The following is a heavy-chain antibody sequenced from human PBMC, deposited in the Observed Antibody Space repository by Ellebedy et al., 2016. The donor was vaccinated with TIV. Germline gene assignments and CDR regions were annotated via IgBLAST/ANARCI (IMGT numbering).Heavy chain of an antibody. J-gene: IGHJ4*02. CDR3: ARADEGDPLDY. CDR2: IDPRGGRI. V-gene: IGHV1-46*01. Sequence: AASVKVSCKASGCSFGSYYLHWVRQAPGQGLEWMGIIDPRGGRIDYAQKFKDRVIMSRDKYTNTVYMELSSLRSEDTAIYYCARADEGDPLDYWGQGTLVTVSS. D-gene: IGHD3-10*01. CDR1: GCSFGSYY.